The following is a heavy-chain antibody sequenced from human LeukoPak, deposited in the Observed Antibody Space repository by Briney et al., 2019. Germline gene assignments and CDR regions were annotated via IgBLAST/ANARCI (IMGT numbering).Heavy chain of an antibody. J-gene: IGHJ6*03. CDR2: IYPGDSDT. V-gene: IGHV5-51*01. D-gene: IGHD2-8*01. Sequence: GESLQISGKGSGYIFTSYWIGWVRQLPGKGLEWMGIIYPGDSDTRYSPSFQGQVTISADKSISTAYLQWSSLKASDTAMYYCARHMGYCTNGVCLYYYYYTDVWGKGTTVTVSS. CDR1: GYIFTSYW. CDR3: ARHMGYCTNGVCLYYYYYTDV.